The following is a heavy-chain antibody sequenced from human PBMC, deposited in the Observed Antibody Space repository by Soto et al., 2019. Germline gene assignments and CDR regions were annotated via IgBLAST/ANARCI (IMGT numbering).Heavy chain of an antibody. CDR3: AREWEVHDAFDI. Sequence: SETLSLTCTVSGGSISSYYWSWIRQPPGKGLKWIGYIYYSGSTNYNPSLKSRVTISVDTSKNQFSLKLSSVTAADTAVYYCAREWEVHDAFDIWGQGTMVTVS. J-gene: IGHJ3*02. D-gene: IGHD1-26*01. V-gene: IGHV4-59*01. CDR2: IYYSGST. CDR1: GGSISSYY.